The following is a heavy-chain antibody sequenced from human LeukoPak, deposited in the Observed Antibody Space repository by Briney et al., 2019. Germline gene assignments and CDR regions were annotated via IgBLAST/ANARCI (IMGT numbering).Heavy chain of an antibody. CDR2: ISAYNGNT. V-gene: IGHV1-18*01. CDR3: ARGRRDGYNWPYYFDY. Sequence: GASVKVSCKASGYTFTSYGISWVRQAPRQGLEWMGWISAYNGNTNYAQKLQGRVTMTTDTSTSTAYMELRSLRSDDTAVYYCARGRRDGYNWPYYFDYWGQGTLVTVSS. J-gene: IGHJ4*02. CDR1: GYTFTSYG. D-gene: IGHD5-24*01.